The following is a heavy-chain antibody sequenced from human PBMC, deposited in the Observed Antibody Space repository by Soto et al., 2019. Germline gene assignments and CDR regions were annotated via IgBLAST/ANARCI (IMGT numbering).Heavy chain of an antibody. J-gene: IGHJ4*02. V-gene: IGHV3-21*01. Sequence: TWWSLRLSCSASVFTFSSYSMNWVRQAPGKGLEWVSSISSSSSYIYYADSVKGRFTISRDNAKNSLYLQMNSLRAEDTAVYYCARPNYYDSSGSFDYWGQGTLVTVSS. D-gene: IGHD3-22*01. CDR2: ISSSSSYI. CDR1: VFTFSSYS. CDR3: ARPNYYDSSGSFDY.